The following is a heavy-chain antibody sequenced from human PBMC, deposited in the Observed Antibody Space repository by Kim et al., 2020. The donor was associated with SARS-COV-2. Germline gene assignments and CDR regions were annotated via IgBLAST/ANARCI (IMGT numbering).Heavy chain of an antibody. V-gene: IGHV4-59*13. CDR1: GGSISSYY. J-gene: IGHJ3*02. CDR2: IYYSGST. CDR3: SREHILTGYYDFFDI. Sequence: SETLSLTCTVSGGSISSYYWRWIRQPPGKGLEWVGYIYYSGSTNYNPSPKSRVTITVDTTKNQFSLKLSSVTAADAAVHYCSREHILTGYYDFFDIWAQG. D-gene: IGHD3-9*01.